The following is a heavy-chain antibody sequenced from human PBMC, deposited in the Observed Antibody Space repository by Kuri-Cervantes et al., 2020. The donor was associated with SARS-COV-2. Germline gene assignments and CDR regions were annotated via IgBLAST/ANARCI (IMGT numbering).Heavy chain of an antibody. Sequence: SETLSLTCAFYGETFSGYYWNWIRQSPGKGLEWIGEVNHRGSTNYNPSLKSRVTISVDTSKNQFSLKLSSVTAADTAVYYCARAARYCSSTSCYRSYYYYYMDVWGKGTTVTVSS. J-gene: IGHJ6*03. CDR1: GETFSGYY. CDR3: ARAARYCSSTSCYRSYYYYYMDV. D-gene: IGHD2-2*01. V-gene: IGHV4-34*01. CDR2: VNHRGST.